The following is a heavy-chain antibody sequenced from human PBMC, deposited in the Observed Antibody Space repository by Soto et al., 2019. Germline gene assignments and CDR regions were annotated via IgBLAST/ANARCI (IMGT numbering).Heavy chain of an antibody. CDR2: INPNSGGT. CDR3: ASSYYYDSSGYSDYYYGMDV. J-gene: IGHJ6*02. D-gene: IGHD3-22*01. Sequence: QVQLVQSGAEVKKPGASVKVSCKASGYTFTGYYMHWVRQAPGQGLEWMGWINPNSGGTNYAQKCQGWVTMTRDTSISTAYMELSRLRSDDTAVYYCASSYYYDSSGYSDYYYGMDVWGQGTTVTVSS. V-gene: IGHV1-2*04. CDR1: GYTFTGYY.